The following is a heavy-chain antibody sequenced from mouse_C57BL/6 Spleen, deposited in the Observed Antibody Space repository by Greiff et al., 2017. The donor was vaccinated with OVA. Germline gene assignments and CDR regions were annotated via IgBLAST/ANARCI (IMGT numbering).Heavy chain of an antibody. CDR3: ARVTTVVARDYAMDY. CDR2: INYDGSST. J-gene: IGHJ4*01. V-gene: IGHV5-16*01. CDR1: GFTFSDYY. D-gene: IGHD1-1*01. Sequence: VQLKESEGGLVQPGSSMKLSCTASGFTFSDYYMAWVRQVPEKGLEWVANINYDGSSTYYLDSLKSRFIISRDNAKNILYLQMSSLKSEDTATYYCARVTTVVARDYAMDYWGQGTSVTVSS.